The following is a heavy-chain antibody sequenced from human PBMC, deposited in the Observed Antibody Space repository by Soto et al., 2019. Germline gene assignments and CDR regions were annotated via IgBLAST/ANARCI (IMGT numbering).Heavy chain of an antibody. J-gene: IGHJ5*02. V-gene: IGHV3-30-3*01. CDR3: ARASGHIYATLQGPTDP. Sequence: PGGALRLSCAASGFTFNRHPLHWVRQAPGKGLEWVAVISHDGNNKYYADSVKGRFTISRDNSMNMLYLQMHGLRTEDTAIFYCARASGHIYATLQGPTDPWGQGPPVTVS. D-gene: IGHD3-16*01. CDR1: GFTFNRHP. CDR2: ISHDGNNK.